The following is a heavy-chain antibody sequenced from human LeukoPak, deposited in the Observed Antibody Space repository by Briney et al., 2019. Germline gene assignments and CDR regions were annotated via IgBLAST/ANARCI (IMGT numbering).Heavy chain of an antibody. J-gene: IGHJ4*02. D-gene: IGHD6-13*01. V-gene: IGHV4-39*07. CDR3: ARGSTWYQTNFDY. CDR2: IYYSGST. Sequence: SGTLSLTCAVSGGSISSSSYYWGWIRQPPGKGLEWIGSIYYSGSTYYNPSLKSRVTISVDTSKNQLSLKLSSVTAADTAVYYCARGSTWYQTNFDYWGQGTLVTVSS. CDR1: GGSISSSSYY.